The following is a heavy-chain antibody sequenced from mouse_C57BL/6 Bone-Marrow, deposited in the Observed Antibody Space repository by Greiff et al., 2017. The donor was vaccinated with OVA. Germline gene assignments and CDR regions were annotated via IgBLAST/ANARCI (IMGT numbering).Heavy chain of an antibody. CDR1: GFTFSDYY. Sequence: EVMLVESGGGLVQPGGSLKLSCAASGFTFSDYYMYWVRQTPEKRLEWVAYISNGGGSTYYPDTVKGRFTISRDNAKNTLYLQMSRLKSEDTAMYYCARRGYDALDYWGQGTTLTVSS. D-gene: IGHD2-3*01. J-gene: IGHJ2*01. CDR2: ISNGGGST. V-gene: IGHV5-12*01. CDR3: ARRGYDALDY.